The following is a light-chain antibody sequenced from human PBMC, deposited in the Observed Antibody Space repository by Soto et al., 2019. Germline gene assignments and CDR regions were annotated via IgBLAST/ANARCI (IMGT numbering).Light chain of an antibody. Sequence: EVVLTQSPGTLSLSPGERATLSCRASQSLSNNYLAWYQQKPGQAPRLLIYGASTRATGIPDRCSGSGSGTDFPLTISRLEPEDFAVFYCQQFGSSVTFGQGTRLEIK. CDR2: GAS. CDR1: QSLSNNY. V-gene: IGKV3-20*01. J-gene: IGKJ5*01. CDR3: QQFGSSVT.